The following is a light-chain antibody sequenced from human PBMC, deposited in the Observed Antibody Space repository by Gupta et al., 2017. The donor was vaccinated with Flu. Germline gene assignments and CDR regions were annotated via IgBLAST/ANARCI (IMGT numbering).Light chain of an antibody. CDR3: CSYAGTYTPWV. V-gene: IGLV2-11*01. CDR2: DVS. J-gene: IGLJ3*02. Sequence: QSALTPPRSVSGSPGQSVAISCTGTSSDVGGYNYVSWYQQHPGKAPKLWIYDVSKRPSWVPGRFSASKSGNTATLTISGLQAEDEADYYCCSYAGTYTPWVFGGGTTLTVL. CDR1: SSDVGGYNY.